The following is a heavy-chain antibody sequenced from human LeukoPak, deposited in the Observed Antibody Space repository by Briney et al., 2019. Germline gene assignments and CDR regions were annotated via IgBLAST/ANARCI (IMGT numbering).Heavy chain of an antibody. J-gene: IGHJ5*02. CDR3: ARDKIMIMFGGVIANWSDP. D-gene: IGHD3-16*02. CDR2: INTNTGNP. V-gene: IGHV7-4-1*02. CDR1: GYTFTSYA. Sequence: ASVKVSCKASGYTFTSYAMNWVRQAPGQGLEWMGWINTNTGNPTYAQGFTGRFVFSLDASVSTAYLQISSLQAEDTAVYYCARDKIMIMFGGVIANWSDPWGQGTLVTVSS.